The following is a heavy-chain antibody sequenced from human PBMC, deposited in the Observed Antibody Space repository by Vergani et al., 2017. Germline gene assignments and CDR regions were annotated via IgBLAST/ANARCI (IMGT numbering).Heavy chain of an antibody. D-gene: IGHD2-15*01. V-gene: IGHV3-21*01. J-gene: IGHJ3*02. CDR3: ARGLELVGSNVFDI. Sequence: EVQLVESGGGLVKPGGSLRLSCAASGFTFSSYSMNWVRQAPGKGLEWVSSISSSSSYIYYADSVKGRFTISRDNAKNSLYLQMNSLRAEDKAVYYCARGLELVGSNVFDIWGQGTMVTVSS. CDR2: ISSSSSYI. CDR1: GFTFSSYS.